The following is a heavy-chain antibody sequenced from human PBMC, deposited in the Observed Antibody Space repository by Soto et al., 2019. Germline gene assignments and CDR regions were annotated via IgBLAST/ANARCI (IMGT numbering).Heavy chain of an antibody. CDR2: ISSIRITI. CDR1: GFTLRTYD. D-gene: IGHD5-18*01. J-gene: IGHJ3*02. CDR3: AKDRGYSYGYDAFDI. Sequence: PGGSLGLSCAASGFTLRTYDVNWVCQAQRKGLEWVSYISSIRITIFYADSVKGRFTISRDNSKNSLYLQMNSLRAEDTAVYYCAKDRGYSYGYDAFDIWGQGTMVTVSS. V-gene: IGHV3-48*01.